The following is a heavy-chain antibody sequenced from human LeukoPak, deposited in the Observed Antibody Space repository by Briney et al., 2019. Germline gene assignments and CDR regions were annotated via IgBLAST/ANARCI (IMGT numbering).Heavy chain of an antibody. CDR2: IDTSGST. CDR1: GGSISSGSYY. Sequence: SQTLSLTCTVSGGSISSGSYYWSWIRQPAGKGLEWIGRIDTSGSTNYNPSLKSRFTISVDRSKNQFSLKLSSVTAADTAVYYCARDPGWYAANWFDPWGQGTLVTVSS. V-gene: IGHV4-61*02. CDR3: ARDPGWYAANWFDP. J-gene: IGHJ5*02. D-gene: IGHD6-13*01.